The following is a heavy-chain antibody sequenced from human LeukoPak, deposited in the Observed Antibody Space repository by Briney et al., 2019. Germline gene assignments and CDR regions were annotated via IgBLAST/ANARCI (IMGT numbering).Heavy chain of an antibody. CDR3: ARGALGFSFDY. CDR2: IYTSEST. J-gene: IGHJ4*02. Sequence: SETLSLTCTVSGGSISSYYWNWIRQPAGKGLEWVGRIYTSESTNSNPSLKSRVTMSIDTSKSQFSLKLSSETAADTAVYYCARGALGFSFDYWGQGTLVTVSS. CDR1: GGSISSYY. D-gene: IGHD7-27*01. V-gene: IGHV4-4*07.